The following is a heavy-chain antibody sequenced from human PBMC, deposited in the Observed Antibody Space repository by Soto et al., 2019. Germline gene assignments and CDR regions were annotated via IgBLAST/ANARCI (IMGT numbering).Heavy chain of an antibody. Sequence: QVQLQESGPGLVKPSQTLSLTCTVSGGSLSSGGYXXXXXXXHPGMGLEWIGYIYYSGSTYYTPSLKSRVTISVDTSKNQFSLKXSSVTAADTAVYYCARGPPCDTWGQGTLVTVSS. CDR1: GGSLSSGGYX. V-gene: IGHV4-31*03. J-gene: IGHJ5*02. CDR3: ARGPPCDT. CDR2: IYYSGST.